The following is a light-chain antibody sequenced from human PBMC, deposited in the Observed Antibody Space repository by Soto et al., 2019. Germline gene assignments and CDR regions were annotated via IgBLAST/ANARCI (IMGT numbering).Light chain of an antibody. Sequence: QSVLTQPPSVSAAPGQKVTISCSGSNSNIENNDVSWYQQLPGTAPKLLIYDNNRRPSGIPDRFSGSKSGTSATLGITGLQPGDEADYYCGSWDSSLNAKIFGGGTKVTVL. CDR3: GSWDSSLNAKI. CDR1: NSNIENND. CDR2: DNN. J-gene: IGLJ2*01. V-gene: IGLV1-51*01.